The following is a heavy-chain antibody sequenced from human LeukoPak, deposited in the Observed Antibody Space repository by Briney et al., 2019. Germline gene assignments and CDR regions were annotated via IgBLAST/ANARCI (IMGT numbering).Heavy chain of an antibody. CDR3: AVGYCSSTSCFWFDP. J-gene: IGHJ5*02. V-gene: IGHV1-69*05. Sequence: SVKVSCKASGGTFSSYAISWVRQAPGQGLEWMGGIIPIYGTATYAQKFQGRVTITTDESTSTAYMELSSLRSEDTAVYYCAVGYCSSTSCFWFDPWGQGTLVTVSS. CDR1: GGTFSSYA. CDR2: IIPIYGTA. D-gene: IGHD2-2*03.